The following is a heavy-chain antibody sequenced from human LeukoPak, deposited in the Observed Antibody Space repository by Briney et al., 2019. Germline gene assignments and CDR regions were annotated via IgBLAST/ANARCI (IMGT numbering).Heavy chain of an antibody. CDR1: GFTFSSYW. CDR3: AKDLFDSRKGGDYFDY. J-gene: IGHJ4*02. CDR2: INSDGSST. V-gene: IGHV3-74*01. D-gene: IGHD3-22*01. Sequence: GGSLRLSCAASGFTFSSYWMHWVRQAPGKGLVWVSRINSDGSSTYYADSVKGRFTISRDNSKNTLYLQMNSLRAEDTAVYYCAKDLFDSRKGGDYFDYWGQGTLVTVS.